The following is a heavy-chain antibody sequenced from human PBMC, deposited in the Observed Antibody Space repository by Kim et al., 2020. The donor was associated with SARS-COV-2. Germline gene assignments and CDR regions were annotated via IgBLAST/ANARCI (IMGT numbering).Heavy chain of an antibody. CDR3: ARPYAAAAGFDP. D-gene: IGHD6-13*01. CDR2: ISSNSSYI. V-gene: IGHV3-21*01. J-gene: IGHJ5*02. Sequence: GGSLRLSCAASGFTFSSYSMNWVRQAPGKGLEWVSAISSNSSYIYYADSVKGRFTISRDNANNSLYLQMNSLRAEDTAVYYCARPYAAAAGFDPWGQGTLVTVSS. CDR1: GFTFSSYS.